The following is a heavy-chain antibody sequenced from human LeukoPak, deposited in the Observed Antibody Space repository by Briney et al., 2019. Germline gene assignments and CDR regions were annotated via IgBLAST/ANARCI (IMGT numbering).Heavy chain of an antibody. CDR3: ARTPSSGWVWVDY. CDR2: INPNSGGT. J-gene: IGHJ4*02. CDR1: GYTFTGYY. Sequence: ASVKVSCKASGYTFTGYYMHWVRQAPGQGLEWMGWINPNSGGTNYAQKFRGRVTMTTDTSTTTAYMELRTLRSDDTAVYYCARTPSSGWVWVDYWGQGTLVTVSS. V-gene: IGHV1-2*02. D-gene: IGHD6-19*01.